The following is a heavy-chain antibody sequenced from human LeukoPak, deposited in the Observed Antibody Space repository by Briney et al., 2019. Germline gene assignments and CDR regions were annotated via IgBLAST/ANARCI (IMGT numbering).Heavy chain of an antibody. CDR1: GGSFSGYY. V-gene: IGHV4-59*01. CDR2: IYYSGST. Sequence: SETLSLTCAVYGGSFSGYYWSWIRQPPGKGLEWIGYIYYSGSTNYNPSLKSRVTISVDTSKNQFSLKLSSVTAADTAVYYCARGYVRDGDYEDWGARDAFDIWGQGTMVTVSS. D-gene: IGHD4-17*01. J-gene: IGHJ3*02. CDR3: ARGYVRDGDYEDWGARDAFDI.